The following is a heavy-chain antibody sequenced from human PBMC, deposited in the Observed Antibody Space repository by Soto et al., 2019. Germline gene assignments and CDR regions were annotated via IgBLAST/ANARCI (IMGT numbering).Heavy chain of an antibody. Sequence: ASVKVSCKASGGTFSSYAISWVRQAPGQGLEWMGGIIPIFGTANYAQKFQGRVTITADESTSTAYMELSSLRSEDTAVYYCAAVLRFLEWLSYFDYWGQGTLVTVSS. J-gene: IGHJ4*02. CDR3: AAVLRFLEWLSYFDY. D-gene: IGHD3-3*01. CDR1: GGTFSSYA. CDR2: IIPIFGTA. V-gene: IGHV1-69*13.